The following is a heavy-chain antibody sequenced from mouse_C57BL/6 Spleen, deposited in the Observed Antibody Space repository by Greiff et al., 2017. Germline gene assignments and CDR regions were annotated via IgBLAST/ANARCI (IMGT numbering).Heavy chain of an antibody. J-gene: IGHJ4*01. CDR3: ARVTGTIYYAMDY. CDR1: GYTFTSYW. D-gene: IGHD4-1*01. CDR2: IDPSDSYT. Sequence: VQLQPPWAELVMPGASVKLSCKASGYTFTSYWMHWVKQRPGQGLEWIGEIDPSDSYTNYNQKFKGKSTLTVDKSSSTAYMQLSSLTSEDSAVYYCARVTGTIYYAMDYWGQGTSVTVSS. V-gene: IGHV1-69*01.